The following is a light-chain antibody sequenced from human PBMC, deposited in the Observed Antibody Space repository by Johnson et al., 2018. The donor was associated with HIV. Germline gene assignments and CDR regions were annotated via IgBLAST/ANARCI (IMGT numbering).Light chain of an antibody. J-gene: IGLJ1*01. V-gene: IGLV1-51*02. CDR2: EKN. CDR3: GTWDSSLSAGRV. Sequence: QSVLTQPPSVSAAPGQKVTISCSGSTSNIGNNYVSWYQQLPGTAPKLLIYEKNKRPSGIPDRFSGPKSGTSATLGITGLQTGDEADYYCGTWDSSLSAGRVFGTGTKVTVL. CDR1: TSNIGNNY.